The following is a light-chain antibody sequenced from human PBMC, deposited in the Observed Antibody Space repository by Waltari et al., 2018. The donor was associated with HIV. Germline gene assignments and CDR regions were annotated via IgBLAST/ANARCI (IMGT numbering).Light chain of an antibody. J-gene: IGLJ2*01. CDR2: GDD. CDR3: GVWSDSLSGQAV. V-gene: IGLV1-44*01. CDR1: SSNIGSNT. Sequence: QSVLTQPASVSGTPGQRVTISCSGSSSNIGSNTVSWYQQLPGTAPKLFIFGDDLRPPGGPHRFSGSKAGTSASLAISGLQCEDESVYFCGVWSDSLSGQAVFGGGTILTVL.